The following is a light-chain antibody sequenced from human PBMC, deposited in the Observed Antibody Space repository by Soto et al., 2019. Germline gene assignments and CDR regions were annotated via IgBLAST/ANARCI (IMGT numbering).Light chain of an antibody. V-gene: IGLV2-14*01. CDR2: EVR. Sequence: QSALTQPASLSGSPGQSITISCTGTSSDIGAYDYVSWFQQHPGKAPKLMISEVRNRPSGVSDRFSGSKSGKTASLTIFGLQAEDEADYYCSSYTTSTTQVFGGGTKLTVL. J-gene: IGLJ2*01. CDR3: SSYTTSTTQV. CDR1: SSDIGAYDY.